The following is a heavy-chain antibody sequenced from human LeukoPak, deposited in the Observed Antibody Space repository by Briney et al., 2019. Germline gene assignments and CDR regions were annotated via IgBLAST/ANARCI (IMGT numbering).Heavy chain of an antibody. D-gene: IGHD6-19*01. CDR2: ISYSGST. V-gene: IGHV4-59*01. Sequence: SETLSLTCTVSGGSISSYYWSWIRQPPGKGLEWLGYISYSGSTNYNPSLKSRVAISVDTSKNQFSLKLSSVTAADTAVYYCARNKAVTFNWFDPWGQGTLVTVSS. CDR3: ARNKAVTFNWFDP. CDR1: GGSISSYY. J-gene: IGHJ5*02.